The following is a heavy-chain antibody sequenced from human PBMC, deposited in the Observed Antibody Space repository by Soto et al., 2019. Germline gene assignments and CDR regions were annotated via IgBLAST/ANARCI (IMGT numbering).Heavy chain of an antibody. J-gene: IGHJ6*02. CDR3: AKCPPYDFWSGDYYGMDV. CDR2: ISGSGGST. V-gene: IGHV3-23*01. D-gene: IGHD3-3*01. CDR1: GFTFSSYA. Sequence: VQLLESGGGLVQPGGSLRLSCAASGFTFSSYAMSWVRQAPGKGLEWVSAISGSGGSTYYADSVKGRFTISRDNSKNTLYLQMNSLRAEDTAVYYCAKCPPYDFWSGDYYGMDVWGQGTTVTVSS.